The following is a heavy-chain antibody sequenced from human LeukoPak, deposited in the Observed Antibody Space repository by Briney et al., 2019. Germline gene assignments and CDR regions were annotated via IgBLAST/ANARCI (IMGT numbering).Heavy chain of an antibody. CDR3: ARSQAFNYDFWSGGAFDI. CDR1: GFTFSSYS. CDR2: ISSSSSYI. D-gene: IGHD3-3*01. J-gene: IGHJ3*02. V-gene: IGHV3-21*01. Sequence: PGGSLRFSCAPSGFTFSSYSMNWVRQAPGKGLEWVSFISSSSSYIYYADSVKGRFTISRDNAKKSLYLQMNSLRAEDTAVYYCARSQAFNYDFWSGGAFDIWGQGTMVTVSS.